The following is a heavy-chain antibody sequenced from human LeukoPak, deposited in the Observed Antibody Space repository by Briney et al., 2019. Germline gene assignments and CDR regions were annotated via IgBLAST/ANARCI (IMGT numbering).Heavy chain of an antibody. CDR2: ISYDGSNK. CDR3: ARLAVAANTGVY. J-gene: IGHJ4*02. CDR1: GFTFSSYA. D-gene: IGHD6-19*01. V-gene: IGHV3-30*04. Sequence: PGRSLRLSCAASGFTFSSYAMHWVRQAPGKGLEWVAVISYDGSNKYYADSVKGGFTISRDNSKNTLYLQMNSLRAEDTAVYYCARLAVAANTGVYWGQGTLVTVSS.